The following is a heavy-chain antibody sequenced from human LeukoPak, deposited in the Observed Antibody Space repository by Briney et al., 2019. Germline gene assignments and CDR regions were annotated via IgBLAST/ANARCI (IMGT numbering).Heavy chain of an antibody. CDR1: GYTFTGYY. V-gene: IGHV1-2*02. CDR2: INPNSGGT. D-gene: IGHD2-15*01. J-gene: IGHJ4*02. CDR3: AREGPYCSGRSCYGY. Sequence: ASVKVSCKASGYTFTGYYMHWVRQAPGQGLEWMGWINPNSGGTNYAQKFQGRVTMTRDTSISTAYMELSRLRSDDTAVYYCAREGPYCSGRSCYGYWGQGTLVTVSS.